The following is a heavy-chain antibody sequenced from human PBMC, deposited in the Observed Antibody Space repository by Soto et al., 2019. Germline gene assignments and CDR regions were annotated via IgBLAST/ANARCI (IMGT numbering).Heavy chain of an antibody. Sequence: HPGGSLRLSCAASGFTVSSHYMSWVRQTPGKGLEWVSVIYAGGNTNYADSVKGRFTISRDNSRNTLDLQLNSLRVEDTAVYYCAREGCTTSSCRYFDWWGQGTLVTVSS. CDR3: AREGCTTSSCRYFDW. CDR1: GFTVSSHY. J-gene: IGHJ4*02. CDR2: IYAGGNT. V-gene: IGHV3-53*01. D-gene: IGHD2-2*01.